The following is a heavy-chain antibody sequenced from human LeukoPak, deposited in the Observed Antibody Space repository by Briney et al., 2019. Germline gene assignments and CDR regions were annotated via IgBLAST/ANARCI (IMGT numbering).Heavy chain of an antibody. J-gene: IGHJ6*03. CDR3: ARGGYSGYDAWTGSYYYYYYYIDV. V-gene: IGHV3-48*04. CDR1: GFTFSSYS. Sequence: GGSLRLSCAASGFTFSSYSMNWVRQAPGKGLEWVSYISSSSSTIYYADSVKGRFTISRDNAKNSLYLQMNSLRAEDTAVYYCARGGYSGYDAWTGSYYYYYYYIDVWGKGTTVTVSS. CDR2: ISSSSSTI. D-gene: IGHD5-12*01.